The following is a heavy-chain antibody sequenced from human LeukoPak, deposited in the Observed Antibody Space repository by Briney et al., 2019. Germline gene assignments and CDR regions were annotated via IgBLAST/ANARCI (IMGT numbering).Heavy chain of an antibody. CDR2: NYHSEST. J-gene: IGHJ4*02. V-gene: IGHV4-38-2*01. CDR1: GYSISSGYY. CDR3: ARHHGYSSSSHYFDY. Sequence: SETLSLTCAVYGYSISSGYYWGWIRQPPGKGLEWIGSNYHSESTYYKPSLKSRVTISVDTSKNQFSLKLSSVTAADTAVYYCARHHGYSSSSHYFDYWGQGTLVTVSS. D-gene: IGHD6-6*01.